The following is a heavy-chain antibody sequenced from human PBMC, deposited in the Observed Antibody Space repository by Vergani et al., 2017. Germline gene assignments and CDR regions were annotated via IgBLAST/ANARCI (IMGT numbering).Heavy chain of an antibody. Sequence: QVQLVESGGGVVQPGRSLRLSCAASGFTFSSYGMHWVRQAPGKGLEWVAVISYDGSNKYYADSVKGRFTISRDNSKNTLYLQMNSLRAEDTALYYCAKEVNGEVPAAFDSWGQGTLVTVSS. D-gene: IGHD2-2*01. CDR3: AKEVNGEVPAAFDS. V-gene: IGHV3-30*18. CDR2: ISYDGSNK. CDR1: GFTFSSYG. J-gene: IGHJ5*02.